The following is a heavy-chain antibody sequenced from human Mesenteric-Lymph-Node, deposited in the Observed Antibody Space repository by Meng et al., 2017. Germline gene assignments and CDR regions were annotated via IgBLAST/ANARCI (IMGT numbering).Heavy chain of an antibody. V-gene: IGHV3-30*18. CDR3: AKNQKSSGWYDYLDY. D-gene: IGHD6-19*01. CDR2: ISYDGSTQ. J-gene: IGHJ4*02. Sequence: QVQLVESGGGVVLPGGSLRLSCAASGFTFSNSDMHWVRQAPGKGLEWVAVISYDGSTQYSTDFVKGRFTISRDNSENTLYLQMNSLRPEDTAVYYCAKNQKSSGWYDYLDYWGQGTLVTVSS. CDR1: GFTFSNSD.